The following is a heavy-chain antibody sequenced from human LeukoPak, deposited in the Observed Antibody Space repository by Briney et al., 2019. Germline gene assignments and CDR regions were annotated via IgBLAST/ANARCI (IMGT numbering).Heavy chain of an antibody. D-gene: IGHD3-3*01. CDR2: IYHSGST. CDR1: GYSISSGYY. CDR3: ARVGITIFGVDWYYFDY. J-gene: IGHJ4*02. Sequence: SETLSLTCTVSGYSISSGYYWGWIRQPPGKGLEWIGSIYHSGSTYYNPSLKSRVTISVATSKNQFSLKLSSGTAADTAVYCCARVGITIFGVDWYYFDYWGQGTLVTVSS. V-gene: IGHV4-38-2*02.